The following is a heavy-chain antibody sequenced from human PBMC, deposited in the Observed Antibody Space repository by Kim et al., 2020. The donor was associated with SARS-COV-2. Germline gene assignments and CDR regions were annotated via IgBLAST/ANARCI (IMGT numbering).Heavy chain of an antibody. J-gene: IGHJ5*02. Sequence: GGSLRLSCAASGFTFSSYSMNWVRQAPGKGLEWVSSISSSSSYIYYADSVKGRFTISRDNAKNSLYLQMNSLRAEDTAVYYCARENIPIDDYVWGSYRYSSNWFDPWGQGTLVTVSS. V-gene: IGHV3-21*01. CDR1: GFTFSSYS. CDR2: ISSSSSYI. CDR3: ARENIPIDDYVWGSYRYSSNWFDP. D-gene: IGHD3-16*02.